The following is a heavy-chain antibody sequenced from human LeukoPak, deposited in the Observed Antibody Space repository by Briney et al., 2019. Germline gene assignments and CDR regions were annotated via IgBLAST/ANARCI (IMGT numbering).Heavy chain of an antibody. CDR1: GDSVSSNSAA. D-gene: IGHD3-10*01. V-gene: IGHV6-1*01. Sequence: SQTLSLTCAISGDSVSSNSAAWNWIRQSPSRGLEWLGRTYYRSKWYNDYAVSVKSRITVNPDTSKNQFSLQLNSVTPEDTAVYYCARDQRWFGRRGYYYYYGMDVWGQGTTVTVSS. J-gene: IGHJ6*02. CDR3: ARDQRWFGRRGYYYYYGMDV. CDR2: TYYRSKWYN.